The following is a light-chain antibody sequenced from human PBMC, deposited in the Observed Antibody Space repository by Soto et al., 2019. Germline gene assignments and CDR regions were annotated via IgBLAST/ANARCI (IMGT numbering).Light chain of an antibody. V-gene: IGLV3-21*02. J-gene: IGLJ2*01. CDR3: QVWDSSSDHVV. CDR1: NIGSKS. Sequence: SYELTQPPSVSVAPGQTARITCGGTNIGSKSVHWYQQKTGQAPVLVVYDDSDRPSGIPERFSGSNSGNTATLTISRVEAGDEADYYCQVWDSSSDHVVFGGGTQLTVL. CDR2: DDS.